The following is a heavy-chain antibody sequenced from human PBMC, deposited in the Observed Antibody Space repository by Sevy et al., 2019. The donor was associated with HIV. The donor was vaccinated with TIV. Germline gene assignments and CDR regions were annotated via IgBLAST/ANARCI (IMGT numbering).Heavy chain of an antibody. CDR1: GFTFSGYS. D-gene: IGHD7-27*01. CDR2: ASGSDSIT. J-gene: IGHJ4*02. V-gene: IGHV3-48*02. Sequence: GGSLRLSCAASGFTFSGYSLNWVRQAPGKGLEWVAFASGSDSITYNADSVKGRFTISRDNAKNSLYLQMNSLRDEETVVYYCARDSNWAFDYWGQGTLVTVSS. CDR3: ARDSNWAFDY.